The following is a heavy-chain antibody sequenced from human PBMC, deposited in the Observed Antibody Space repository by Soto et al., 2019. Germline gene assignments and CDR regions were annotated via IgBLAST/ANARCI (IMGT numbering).Heavy chain of an antibody. CDR2: IHARDSDT. D-gene: IGHD6-13*01. CDR3: ARQGDSSSWYSWFDP. Sequence: PGESLKISCKGSGYSFANYWIVWVRHLPGKGLEWMGVIHARDSDTRYSASSQGRVTFSVDKSINTAYLQWGSLTSSDSAMYYCARQGDSSSWYSWFDPWGQGXLVTVHS. J-gene: IGHJ5*02. CDR1: GYSFANYW. V-gene: IGHV5-51*01.